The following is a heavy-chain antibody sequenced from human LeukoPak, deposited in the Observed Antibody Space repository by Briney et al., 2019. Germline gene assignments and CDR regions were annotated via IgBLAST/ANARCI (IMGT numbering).Heavy chain of an antibody. CDR2: IKQDGSEK. V-gene: IGHV3-7*01. CDR3: ARVLGSSSSSSYYYYYMDV. D-gene: IGHD6-6*01. Sequence: GGSLRLSCAASGFTFSSYWMSWVRQAPGKGLEWVANIKQDGSEKYYVDSVKGRFTISRDNAKNSLYLQMNSLRAEDTAVYYCARVLGSSSSSSYYYYYMDVWGKGTTVTVSS. CDR1: GFTFSSYW. J-gene: IGHJ6*03.